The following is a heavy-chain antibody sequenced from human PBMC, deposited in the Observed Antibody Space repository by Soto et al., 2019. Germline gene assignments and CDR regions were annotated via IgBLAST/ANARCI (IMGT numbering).Heavy chain of an antibody. J-gene: IGHJ4*02. Sequence: SETLSLTCTVSGGSVSSGSYYWSWIRQPPGKGLEWIGYIYYSGSTSYNPSLKSRVTISVDTSKDQFSLKLSSVTAADTAVYYCARKSSSYLDFFDYWGQGTLVTVSS. CDR1: GGSVSSGSYY. CDR3: ARKSSSYLDFFDY. CDR2: IYYSGST. D-gene: IGHD6-6*01. V-gene: IGHV4-61*01.